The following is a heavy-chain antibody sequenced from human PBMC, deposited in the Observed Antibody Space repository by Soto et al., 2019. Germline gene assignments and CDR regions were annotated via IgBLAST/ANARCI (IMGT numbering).Heavy chain of an antibody. CDR3: ARTTPEVAATPQFYYYYGMDV. D-gene: IGHD2-15*01. CDR1: GYRFTSYW. CDR2: IDPSDSYT. V-gene: IGHV5-10-1*01. Sequence: GESLRLSCKGSGYRFTSYWISWVRQMPGKGLEWMGRIDPSDSYTNYSPSFQGHVTISADKSISTAYLQWSSLKASDTAMYYCARTTPEVAATPQFYYYYGMDVWGQGTTVTVSS. J-gene: IGHJ6*02.